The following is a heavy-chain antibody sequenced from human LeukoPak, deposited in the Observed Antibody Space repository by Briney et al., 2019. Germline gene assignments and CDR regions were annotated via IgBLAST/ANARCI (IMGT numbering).Heavy chain of an antibody. CDR1: GYTLTELS. V-gene: IGHV1-24*01. CDR2: FDPEDGET. Sequence: ASVKVSCKVSGYTLTELSMHWVRQAPGKGLEWMGGFDPEDGETIYAQKFQGRVTMTEDISTDTAYMELSSLRSEDTAVYYCATDFRLAAAGTGPSGYWGQGTLVTVSS. J-gene: IGHJ4*02. D-gene: IGHD6-13*01. CDR3: ATDFRLAAAGTGPSGY.